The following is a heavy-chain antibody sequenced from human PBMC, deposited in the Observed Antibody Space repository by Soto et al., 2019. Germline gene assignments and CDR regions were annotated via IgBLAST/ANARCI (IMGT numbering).Heavy chain of an antibody. CDR1: VDSITTYY. CDR3: ARYSNNWFQTEGMDV. V-gene: IGHV4-4*07. Sequence: ETLSLTCTVSVDSITTYYWSWIRQPAGKGLEWIGRIDTSGNTNYNPSLKSRVTMSVDTSKKQFSLKLTSVTAADTAVYYCARYSNNWFQTEGMDVWGQGTTVTVSS. CDR2: IDTSGNT. D-gene: IGHD6-13*01. J-gene: IGHJ6*02.